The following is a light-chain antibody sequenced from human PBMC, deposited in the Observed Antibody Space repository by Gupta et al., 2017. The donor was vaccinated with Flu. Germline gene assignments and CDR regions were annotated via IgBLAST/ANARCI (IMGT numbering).Light chain of an antibody. CDR1: QSISSR. Sequence: PSTLSASIGDRVTLTCRASQSISSRLAWYQQKPGQAPKLLIYRASTIDSGVPARFSGSGSGTEFTLTISSLQTDDFATYYCQQDNNYPLTFGRGTKVEIK. J-gene: IGKJ4*01. CDR2: RAS. CDR3: QQDNNYPLT. V-gene: IGKV1-5*03.